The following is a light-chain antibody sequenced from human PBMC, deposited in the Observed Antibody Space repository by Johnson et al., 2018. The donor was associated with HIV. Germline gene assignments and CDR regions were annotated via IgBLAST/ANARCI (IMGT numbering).Light chain of an antibody. Sequence: QSVLTQPPSVSAATGQKVTISCSGSSSNIGNNYVSWYQQVPGTAPKLLIYEKNKRPSGIPDRFSASMSGTSATLDITGLQTGAEVDYYCCAWDSSLGAHFVFGTGTRVTVL. CDR3: CAWDSSLGAHFV. V-gene: IGLV1-51*02. CDR1: SSNIGNNY. CDR2: EKN. J-gene: IGLJ1*01.